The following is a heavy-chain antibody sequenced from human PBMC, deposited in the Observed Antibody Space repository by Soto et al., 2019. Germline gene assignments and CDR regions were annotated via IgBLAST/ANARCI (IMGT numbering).Heavy chain of an antibody. V-gene: IGHV3-72*01. J-gene: IGHJ4*02. CDR3: VRVGDGFNYDY. CDR2: TRKKANSYTT. CDR1: GFTFSDHY. D-gene: IGHD5-12*01. Sequence: GESLKISCAASGFTFSDHYMDWVRQAPGKGLEWVGRTRKKANSYTTEYAASVKGRFTISRDDSENSLYLQMNSLRTEDTAVYYCVRVGDGFNYDYWGLGTLVTVSS.